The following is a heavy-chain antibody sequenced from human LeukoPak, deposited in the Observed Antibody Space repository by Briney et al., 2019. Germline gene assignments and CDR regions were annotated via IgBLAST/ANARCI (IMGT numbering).Heavy chain of an antibody. Sequence: ASVKVSCKASGYTFTGYYMHWVRQAPGQGLEWMGWMNPNSGNTGYAQKFQGRVTITRNTSISKAYMELSSLRSEDTAVYYCARGGYCSGGSCHGTDFDYWGQGTLVTVSS. V-gene: IGHV1-8*03. J-gene: IGHJ4*02. CDR3: ARGGYCSGGSCHGTDFDY. D-gene: IGHD2-15*01. CDR2: MNPNSGNT. CDR1: GYTFTGYY.